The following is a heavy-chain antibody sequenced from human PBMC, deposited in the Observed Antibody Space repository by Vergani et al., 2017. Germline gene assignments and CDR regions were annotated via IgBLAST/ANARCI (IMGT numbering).Heavy chain of an antibody. CDR2: ISYDGSNK. CDR3: AKELMVAYYYDSSGYLCDS. CDR1: GFTFSSYG. J-gene: IGHJ4*02. Sequence: QVQLVESGGGVVQPGRSLRLSCAASGFTFSSYGMHWVRQAPGKGLEWVAVISYDGSNKYYGDSVKGRFTISRDNSKNTRYLQMNSLRAEDTAVYYCAKELMVAYYYDSSGYLCDSWGQGTLVTVSS. D-gene: IGHD3-22*01. V-gene: IGHV3-30*18.